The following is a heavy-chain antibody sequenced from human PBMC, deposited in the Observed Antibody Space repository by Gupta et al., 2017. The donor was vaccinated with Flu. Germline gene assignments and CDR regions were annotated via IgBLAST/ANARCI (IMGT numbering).Heavy chain of an antibody. CDR2: I. D-gene: IGHD6-13*01. J-gene: IGHJ4*02. CDR3: LKDALSSSWALFDF. V-gene: IGHV3-9*01. Sequence: IAYADSVKGRFTISRDNAKNSLFLQVNSLRAEDTAFYFCLKDALSSSWALFDFWGQGTLVTVSS.